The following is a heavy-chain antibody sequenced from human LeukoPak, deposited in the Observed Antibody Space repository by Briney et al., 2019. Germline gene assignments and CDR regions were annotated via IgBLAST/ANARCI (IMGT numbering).Heavy chain of an antibody. J-gene: IGHJ4*02. D-gene: IGHD6-13*01. CDR2: INHSGST. CDR1: GGSFSGYY. CDR3: ARGPNYSSSRRPFDY. Sequence: PSETLSLTCAVYGGSFSGYYWSWIRQPPGKGLEWIGEINHSGSTNYNPSLKSRVIISVHTSKNQFSLKLSSVTAADTAVYYCARGPNYSSSRRPFDYWGKGTLVTVSS. V-gene: IGHV4-34*01.